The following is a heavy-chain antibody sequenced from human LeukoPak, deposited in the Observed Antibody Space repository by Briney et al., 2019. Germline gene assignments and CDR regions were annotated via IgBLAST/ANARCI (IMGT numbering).Heavy chain of an antibody. Sequence: GGSLRLSCVASGFTFSSYGMSWVRQAPGKGLEWVSTIGGSGASTYYADSVKGRFTISRDNSKNTLYLQMKSLRAEDTAVYYCAKGGGYEAQYYYYYLDVWGKGTTVTISS. CDR2: IGGSGAST. CDR1: GFTFSSYG. CDR3: AKGGGYEAQYYYYYLDV. V-gene: IGHV3-23*01. D-gene: IGHD5-12*01. J-gene: IGHJ6*03.